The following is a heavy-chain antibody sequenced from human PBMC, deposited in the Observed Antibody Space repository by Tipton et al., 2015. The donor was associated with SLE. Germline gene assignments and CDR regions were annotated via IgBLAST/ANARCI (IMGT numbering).Heavy chain of an antibody. CDR3: ARHISPLTGWSYGGDY. CDR2: IYSSGST. D-gene: IGHD3-9*01. CDR1: GGSFSGDY. Sequence: GLVKPSETLSLTCAVYGGSFSGDYWNWIRQPPGKGLEWIGYIYSSGSTNYNPSLQSRVTMSVDTSKNQFSLRLSSVTAADTAVYYCARHISPLTGWSYGGDYWGQGTLVTVSS. J-gene: IGHJ4*02. V-gene: IGHV4-4*09.